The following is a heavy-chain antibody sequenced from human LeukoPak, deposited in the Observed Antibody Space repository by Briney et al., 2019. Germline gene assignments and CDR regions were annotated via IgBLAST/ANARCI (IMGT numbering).Heavy chain of an antibody. J-gene: IGHJ4*02. D-gene: IGHD6-19*01. Sequence: SETLSLTCTVSGGSISSYYWSWIRQPAGKGLEWIGRIYTSESTYYNPSLKSRVTISVDTSKNQFSLKLSSVTAADTAVYYCARVPTDAVAGNFDYWGQGTLVTVSS. CDR2: IYTSEST. CDR3: ARVPTDAVAGNFDY. V-gene: IGHV4-4*07. CDR1: GGSISSYY.